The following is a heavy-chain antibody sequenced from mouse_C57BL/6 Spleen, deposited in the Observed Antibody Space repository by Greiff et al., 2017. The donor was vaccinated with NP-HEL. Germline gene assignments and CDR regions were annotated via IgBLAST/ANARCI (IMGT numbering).Heavy chain of an antibody. Sequence: QVQLKQPGAELVKPGASVKLSCKASGYTFTSYWMHWVKQRPGQGLEWIGMIHPNSGSTNYNEKFKSKATLTVDKSSSTAYMQLSSLTSEDSAVYYCAREGADVGFAYWGQGTLVTVSA. CDR3: AREGADVGFAY. CDR1: GYTFTSYW. J-gene: IGHJ3*01. CDR2: IHPNSGST. V-gene: IGHV1-64*01.